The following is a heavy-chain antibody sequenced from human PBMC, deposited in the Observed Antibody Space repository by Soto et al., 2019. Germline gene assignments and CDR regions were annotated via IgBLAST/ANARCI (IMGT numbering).Heavy chain of an antibody. CDR1: EFTFSSYC. V-gene: IGHV3-7*03. J-gene: IGHJ4*02. D-gene: IGHD1-26*01. CDR2: IKQDGSER. Sequence: GGSLRLSCAASEFTFSSYCMSWVRQAPGKGLEWVANIKQDGSERYYVDSVKGRFTISRDNAKNSLFLQMNSLRAEDTAVYYCASETSSGTSDYWGQGTLVTVSS. CDR3: ASETSSGTSDY.